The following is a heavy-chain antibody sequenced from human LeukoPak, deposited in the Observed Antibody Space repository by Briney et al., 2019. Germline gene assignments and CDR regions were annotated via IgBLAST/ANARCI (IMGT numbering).Heavy chain of an antibody. D-gene: IGHD2-2*02. CDR3: ARLPSPIRSLSPTYYFDY. CDR1: GASISSGGYY. CDR2: IYYSGST. Sequence: PSETLSLTCTVSGASISSGGYYWGWIRQPPGKGLEWIGSIYYSGSTYYNPSLKSRVTISVDTSKNQFSLKLSSVTAADTAVYYCARLPSPIRSLSPTYYFDYWDQGTLVTVSS. J-gene: IGHJ4*02. V-gene: IGHV4-39*01.